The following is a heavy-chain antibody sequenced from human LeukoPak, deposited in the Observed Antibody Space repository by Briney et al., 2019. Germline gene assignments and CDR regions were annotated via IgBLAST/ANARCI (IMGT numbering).Heavy chain of an antibody. CDR1: GFTFSNYA. CDR3: ARALTFYYSDAFDI. V-gene: IGHV3-30-3*01. CDR2: ISYVGINE. D-gene: IGHD3-22*01. J-gene: IGHJ3*02. Sequence: GGSLRLSCAASGFTFSNYAIHWVRQAPGKGLEWVAVISYVGINEHYADSVKGRFTISRDNSKNTLYLQMNSLRTEDTAVYYCARALTFYYSDAFDIWGQGTMVTVSS.